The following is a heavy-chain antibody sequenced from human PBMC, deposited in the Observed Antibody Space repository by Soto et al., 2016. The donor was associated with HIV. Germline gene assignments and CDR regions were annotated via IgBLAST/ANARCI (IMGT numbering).Heavy chain of an antibody. CDR3: VRGSYPRG. CDR1: GFAFSSYW. V-gene: IGHV3-7*01. J-gene: IGHJ4*02. CDR2: IKQDGSEK. D-gene: IGHD3-10*01. Sequence: EVQLVESGGGLVQPGGSLRLSCAASGFAFSSYWMTWVRQAPGKGLEWVANIKQDGSEKNYVDSLKGRFTISRDNAKNSLYLQMNNLGVEDTAVYYCVRGSYPRGWGQGTRVTVSS.